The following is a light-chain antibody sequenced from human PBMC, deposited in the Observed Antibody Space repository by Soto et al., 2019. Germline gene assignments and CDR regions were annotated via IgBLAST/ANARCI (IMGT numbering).Light chain of an antibody. V-gene: IGKV1-17*01. CDR1: QAIGND. J-gene: IGKJ4*01. CDR3: LQHNSFPRA. CDR2: SAS. Sequence: DIQMTQSPSSLSASVGDRVTITCRASQAIGNDLGWYQQKPGKAPNRLIYSASRLQSGVPSRFSGSGSGTEFTLTISSLQHEDFATYYCLQHNSFPRAFGAGTKVEIK.